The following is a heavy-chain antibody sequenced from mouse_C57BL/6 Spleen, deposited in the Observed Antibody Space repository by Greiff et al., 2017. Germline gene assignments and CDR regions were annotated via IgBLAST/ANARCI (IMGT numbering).Heavy chain of an antibody. Sequence: EVKLVESGGGLVQPGGSLSLSCAASGFTFTDYYMSWVRPPPGKALEWLGFIRNKANGYTTEYSASVKGRFTISRDNSQSILYLQMNALRAEDSATYYCARWTARPLYYYAMDYWGQGTSVTVSS. V-gene: IGHV7-3*01. CDR3: ARWTARPLYYYAMDY. D-gene: IGHD3-2*01. CDR2: IRNKANGYTT. J-gene: IGHJ4*01. CDR1: GFTFTDYY.